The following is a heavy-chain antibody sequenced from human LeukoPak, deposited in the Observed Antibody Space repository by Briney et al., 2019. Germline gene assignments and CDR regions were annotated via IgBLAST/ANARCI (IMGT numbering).Heavy chain of an antibody. Sequence: GGSLRLSCAASGFTFSSYSMNWVRQAPGKGLEWVSYISSSSSTIYYADSVKGRFTISRDNSKNTLYLQMNSLRAEDTAVYYCARDPLFDGRGYFQHWGQGTLVTVSS. CDR3: ARDPLFDGRGYFQH. CDR1: GFTFSSYS. CDR2: ISSSSSTI. J-gene: IGHJ1*01. V-gene: IGHV3-48*01. D-gene: IGHD1-1*01.